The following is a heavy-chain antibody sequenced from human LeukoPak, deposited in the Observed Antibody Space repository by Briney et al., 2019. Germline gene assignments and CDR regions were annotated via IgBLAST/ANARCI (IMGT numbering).Heavy chain of an antibody. CDR1: GFTFSSYA. J-gene: IGHJ6*03. CDR3: ARDGYYDFWSGYIRSVYYYYMDV. CDR2: ISYDGSNK. V-gene: IGHV3-30-3*01. Sequence: PGGSLRLSCAASGFTFSSYAMHWVRQAPGKGLEWVAVISYDGSNKYYADSVKGRFTISRDNAKNSLYLQMNSLRAEDTAVYYCARDGYYDFWSGYIRSVYYYYMDVWGKGTTVTVSS. D-gene: IGHD3-3*01.